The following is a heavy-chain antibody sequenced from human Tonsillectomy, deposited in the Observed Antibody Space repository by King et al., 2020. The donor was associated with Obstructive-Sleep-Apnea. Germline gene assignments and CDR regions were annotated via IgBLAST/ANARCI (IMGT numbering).Heavy chain of an antibody. J-gene: IGHJ6*02. CDR2: ISYYGGNK. V-gene: IGHV3-30*04. CDR3: ARDRSSGGYSVRRMDV. CDR1: GFTFSNYA. Sequence: VQLVESGGGVVQPGRSLRLSRAASGFTFSNYAMHWVRQAPGKGLEWVAVISYYGGNKFYADFVKGRFTISRDNSKNTLWLQMDSLRAEDTAVYYCARDRSSGGYSVRRMDVWGQGTTVTVSS. D-gene: IGHD1-26*01.